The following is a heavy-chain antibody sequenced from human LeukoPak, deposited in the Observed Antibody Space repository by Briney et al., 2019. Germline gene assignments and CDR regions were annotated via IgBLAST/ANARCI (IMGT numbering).Heavy chain of an antibody. CDR3: ARHSSGHEAFDY. CDR1: GGSISSGGYY. J-gene: IGHJ4*02. V-gene: IGHV4-31*03. D-gene: IGHD3-22*01. CDR2: IYYSGST. Sequence: PSETLSLTCTVSGGSISSGGYYWRWIRQHPGKGLEWIGYIYYSGSTCYNPSLESRVTISVDTSKNQFSLKLSSVTAADTAVYYCARHSSGHEAFDYWGQGTLVTVSS.